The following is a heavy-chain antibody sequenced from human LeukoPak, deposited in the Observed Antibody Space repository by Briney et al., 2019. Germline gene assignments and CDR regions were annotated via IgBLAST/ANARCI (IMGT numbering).Heavy chain of an antibody. CDR3: AKGDWDYYDSSGYLDFDY. Sequence: GGSLRLSCAAAGFTFSSYGMHWVRQAPGKGLEWVAVISYDGSNKYYADSVKGRFTISRDNSKNTLYLQMNSLRAEDTAVYYCAKGDWDYYDSSGYLDFDYWGQGTLVTVSS. D-gene: IGHD3-22*01. CDR1: GFTFSSYG. CDR2: ISYDGSNK. J-gene: IGHJ4*02. V-gene: IGHV3-30*18.